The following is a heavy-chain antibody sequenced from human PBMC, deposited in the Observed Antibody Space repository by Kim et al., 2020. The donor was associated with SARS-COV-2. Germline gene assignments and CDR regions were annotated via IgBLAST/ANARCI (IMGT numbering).Heavy chain of an antibody. CDR3: VRRECTGGQYYFDY. Sequence: GGSLRLSCAASGFTFSSYWMHWVRQAPGKGLVWVSPINSDGTTTNYADSVKGRFTISRDNAKNTLYLQMNSLRAEDTAVYYCVRRECTGGQYYFDYGAQG. D-gene: IGHD2-8*02. CDR2: INSDGTTT. V-gene: IGHV3-74*01. J-gene: IGHJ4*02. CDR1: GFTFSSYW.